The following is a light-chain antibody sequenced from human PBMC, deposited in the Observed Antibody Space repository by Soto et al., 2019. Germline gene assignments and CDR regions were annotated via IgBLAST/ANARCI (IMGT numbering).Light chain of an antibody. J-gene: IGLJ3*02. CDR2: NSN. CDR3: GAWDDSLKASV. V-gene: IGLV1-44*01. CDR1: TSNVGDNA. Sequence: QSVLTQPPSASGTPGQTITISCSGSTSNVGDNALNRYQQVPGTAPKLVIYNSNQRPSGVPDRFSGSKSGTSGSLAISGLHSEDEADYYCGAWDDSLKASVFGGGTKLTVL.